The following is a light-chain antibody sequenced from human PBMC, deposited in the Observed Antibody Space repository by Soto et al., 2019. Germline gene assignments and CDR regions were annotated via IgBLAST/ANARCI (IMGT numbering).Light chain of an antibody. CDR1: QSISSY. Sequence: DIQMTQSPSSLSASVGDRVTITCRASQSISSYFNWYQQKPGKAPKLLIYAASNLQSGVPSRFSGSGSGTDFTLTINSLQPEDFATYYCQQSYSTPPTFGQGTKVDTK. V-gene: IGKV1-39*01. CDR2: AAS. J-gene: IGKJ2*01. CDR3: QQSYSTPPT.